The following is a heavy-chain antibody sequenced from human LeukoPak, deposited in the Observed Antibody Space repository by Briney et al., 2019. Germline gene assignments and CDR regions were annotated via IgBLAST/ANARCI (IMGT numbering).Heavy chain of an antibody. CDR1: GFTFNDHY. V-gene: IGHV3-72*01. CDR2: TKNRANSYTT. CDR3: ARSIFTFDYYDFYYMDV. Sequence: GGSLRLSCATSGFTFNDHYLGWVRQAPGKGLEWVGRTKNRANSYTTEYAASVKGRFTISRDNSENTLSLQMNSLRAEDTAVYYCARSIFTFDYYDFYYMDVWGRGTTVTVSS. J-gene: IGHJ6*03. D-gene: IGHD2-21*01.